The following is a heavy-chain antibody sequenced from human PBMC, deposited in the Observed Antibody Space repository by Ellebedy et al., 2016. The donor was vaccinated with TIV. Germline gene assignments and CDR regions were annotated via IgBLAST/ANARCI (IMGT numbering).Heavy chain of an antibody. CDR2: IYPGDSDT. CDR1: GYSFTSYW. D-gene: IGHD3-3*01. J-gene: IGHJ6*04. Sequence: GESLKISXKGSGYSFTSYWIGWVRQMPGKGLEWMGIIYPGDSDTRYSPSFQGQVTISADKSISTAYLQWSSLKASDTAMYYCARHGRFLEWLQPSLDVWGKGTTVTVSS. V-gene: IGHV5-51*01. CDR3: ARHGRFLEWLQPSLDV.